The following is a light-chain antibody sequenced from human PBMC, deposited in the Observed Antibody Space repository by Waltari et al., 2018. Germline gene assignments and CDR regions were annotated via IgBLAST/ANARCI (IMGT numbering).Light chain of an antibody. Sequence: DIQMTQSPSTLSASVVDRITITCRASQSVSTWLAWFQQKQGKAPNLLFYKVSNLESGVPSRFSGGGSGTEFTLTISSLQPDDFATYYCQQYNSDSWTFGQGTKVEI. J-gene: IGKJ1*01. CDR2: KVS. CDR1: QSVSTW. V-gene: IGKV1-5*03. CDR3: QQYNSDSWT.